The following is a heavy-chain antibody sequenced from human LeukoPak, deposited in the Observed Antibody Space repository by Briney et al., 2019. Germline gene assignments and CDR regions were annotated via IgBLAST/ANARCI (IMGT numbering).Heavy chain of an antibody. Sequence: PSETLSLTCTVSGGSISSYYWSWIRQPAGKGLEWIGRIYTSGSTNYNPSLKSRVTMSVDTSKNQFSLKLSSVTAADTAVYYCASHPGVGTTAFAFDIWGQGTMVTVSS. J-gene: IGHJ3*02. CDR1: GGSISSYY. D-gene: IGHD1-14*01. CDR3: ASHPGVGTTAFAFDI. CDR2: IYTSGST. V-gene: IGHV4-4*07.